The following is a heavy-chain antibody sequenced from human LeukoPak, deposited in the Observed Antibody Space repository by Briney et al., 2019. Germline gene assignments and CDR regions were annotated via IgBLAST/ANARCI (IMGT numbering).Heavy chain of an antibody. V-gene: IGHV4-39*01. CDR3: ARPRDSSSWYRGGNWFDP. CDR2: IYYSGST. CDR1: GGSTSSSSYY. D-gene: IGHD6-13*01. J-gene: IGHJ5*02. Sequence: SETLSLTCTVSGGSTSSSSYYWGWLRQPPGKGLEWIGSIYYSGSTYYNPSLKSRVTISVDTSKNQFSLKLSSVTAADTAVYYCARPRDSSSWYRGGNWFDPWGQGTLVTVSS.